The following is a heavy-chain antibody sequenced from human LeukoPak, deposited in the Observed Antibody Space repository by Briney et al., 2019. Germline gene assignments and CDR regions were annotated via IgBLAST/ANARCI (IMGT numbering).Heavy chain of an antibody. D-gene: IGHD3-3*01. CDR2: INPSCGST. CDR1: GYTFTSYY. Sequence: AAVKVSCKASGYTFTSYYMLWVRQPPGQGLEWVGIINPSCGSTSYAQKFQGRVTMTRDTSTRTVYMDLSRLRSDDTAVYYCARSYFWSGYTFDYWGQRTLVTVSS. CDR3: ARSYFWSGYTFDY. V-gene: IGHV1-46*01. J-gene: IGHJ4*02.